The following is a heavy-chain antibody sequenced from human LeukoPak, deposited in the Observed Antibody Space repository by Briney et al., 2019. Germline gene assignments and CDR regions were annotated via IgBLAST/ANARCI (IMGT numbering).Heavy chain of an antibody. D-gene: IGHD3-3*01. Sequence: GGSLRLSCSASGFTFNRFYLHWVRQAPGKGLEFVSHISSNGATTYYADSVKGRFTISRDNSKNTLYLQMNSLRAEDTAVYYCARVRDFWSGYYTVSYYYGMDVWGQGTTVTVSS. V-gene: IGHV3-64*04. CDR3: ARVRDFWSGYYTVSYYYGMDV. J-gene: IGHJ6*02. CDR1: GFTFNRFY. CDR2: ISSNGATT.